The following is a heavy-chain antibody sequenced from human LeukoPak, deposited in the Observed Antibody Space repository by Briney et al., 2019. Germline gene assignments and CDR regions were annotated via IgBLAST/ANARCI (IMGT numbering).Heavy chain of an antibody. V-gene: IGHV4-34*01. J-gene: IGHJ4*02. Sequence: SETLSLTCAVYGGSFSGYYWSWICQPPGKGLEWIGEINHSGSTNYNPSLKSRVTIPVDTSKNQFSLKLSSVTAADTAVYYCAIHIASYSYGLRNPAQRKYFDYWGQGTLVTVSS. D-gene: IGHD5-18*01. CDR2: INHSGST. CDR3: AIHIASYSYGLRNPAQRKYFDY. CDR1: GGSFSGYY.